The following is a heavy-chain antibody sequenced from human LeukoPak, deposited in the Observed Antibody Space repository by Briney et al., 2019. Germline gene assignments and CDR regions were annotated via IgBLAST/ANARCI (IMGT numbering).Heavy chain of an antibody. V-gene: IGHV3-66*01. Sequence: GGSMRLSCAASGFTVSSNYMSWVRQAPGKGLEWVSTIYSGGSTYYADSVKGRFTISRDNSKSTLYLQMNGLRAEDTAVYYCARVRVDGSASTDAFDVWGQGTLVTVSS. CDR3: ARVRVDGSASTDAFDV. CDR2: IYSGGST. J-gene: IGHJ3*01. CDR1: GFTVSSNY. D-gene: IGHD3-22*01.